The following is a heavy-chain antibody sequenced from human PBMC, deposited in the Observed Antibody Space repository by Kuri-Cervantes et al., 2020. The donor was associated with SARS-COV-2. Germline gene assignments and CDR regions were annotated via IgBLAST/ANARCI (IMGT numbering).Heavy chain of an antibody. D-gene: IGHD6-19*01. CDR3: ASVVGTAFYFGMDV. Sequence: ASVKVSCKAPGYTFNNYAMHWVRQAPGQRLEWMGWINAGNGNTKYSQKFQGRVTITRDTSASTAYMELSSLRSEDTAVYYCASVVGTAFYFGMDVWGQGTTVTVSS. CDR1: GYTFNNYA. CDR2: INAGNGNT. J-gene: IGHJ6*01. V-gene: IGHV1-3*01.